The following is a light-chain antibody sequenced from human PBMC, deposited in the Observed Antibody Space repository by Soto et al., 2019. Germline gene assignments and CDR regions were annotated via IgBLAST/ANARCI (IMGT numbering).Light chain of an antibody. Sequence: QSALTQPASVSGSPGQSITISCTGTSSDVGGYNYVSWYQQHPGKAPKLMIYEVSNRPSGVSNRFSGSKSGNTASLTISGLQAEDEADYYCQTWGTGIVVFGGGTKVTVL. CDR1: SSDVGGYNY. CDR3: QTWGTGIVV. V-gene: IGLV2-14*01. CDR2: EVS. J-gene: IGLJ2*01.